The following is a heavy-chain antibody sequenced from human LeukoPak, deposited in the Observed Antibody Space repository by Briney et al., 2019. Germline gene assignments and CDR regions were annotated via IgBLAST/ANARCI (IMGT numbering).Heavy chain of an antibody. CDR3: ARGDSSGYRALDY. J-gene: IGHJ4*02. V-gene: IGHV3-30-3*01. D-gene: IGHD3-22*01. Sequence: GRSLILSCAASGFTFSSYAMHWVRQAPGKGLEWVAVISYDGSNKYYADSVKGRFTISRDNSKNTPYLQMNSLRAEDTAVYYCARGDSSGYRALDYWGQGTLVTVSS. CDR2: ISYDGSNK. CDR1: GFTFSSYA.